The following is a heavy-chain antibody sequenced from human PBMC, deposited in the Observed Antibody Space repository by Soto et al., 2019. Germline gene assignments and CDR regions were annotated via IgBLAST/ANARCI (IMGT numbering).Heavy chain of an antibody. D-gene: IGHD3-10*01. CDR1: GYNFATYW. Sequence: EVQLVQSGAEVKKPGESLTISCKASGYNFATYWVGWVRQMPGKGLEWMGIIYPRDSDTRYSPSVQGHVTISADKSINTAYLQWSSLQASDTAMYYCVRQTPSGTQRYFDYWGQGTLVTVSS. J-gene: IGHJ4*02. CDR3: VRQTPSGTQRYFDY. V-gene: IGHV5-51*01. CDR2: IYPRDSDT.